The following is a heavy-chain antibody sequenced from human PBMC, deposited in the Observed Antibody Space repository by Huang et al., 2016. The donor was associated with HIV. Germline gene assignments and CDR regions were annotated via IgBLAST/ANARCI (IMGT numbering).Heavy chain of an antibody. V-gene: IGHV4-34*01. Sequence: QVRLDQWGAGLLKPSETLTLTCAVYGDSPRGFFWSWIRQSPGRGLGWIGEITQSGRTNYNPSLKSRVTIAIDTSKKQFSLKLKSVTADDTSTYYCARGRGTSWSFFDTWGQGSFVTVSS. CDR3: ARGRGTSWSFFDT. CDR2: ITQSGRT. CDR1: GDSPRGFF. J-gene: IGHJ5*02. D-gene: IGHD2-2*01.